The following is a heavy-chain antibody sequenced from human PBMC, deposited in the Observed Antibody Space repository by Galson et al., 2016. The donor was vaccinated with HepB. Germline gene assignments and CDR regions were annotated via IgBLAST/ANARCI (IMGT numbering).Heavy chain of an antibody. D-gene: IGHD6-19*01. CDR2: VTPESGVT. CDR3: ASLGYSSGWYGN. J-gene: IGHJ4*02. V-gene: IGHV1-2*06. CDR1: GYSFTAYY. Sequence: SVKVSCKASGYSFTAYYLHWVRQVPGQGLEWMGRVTPESGVTIYAQRFQGRVTMTRDTSISTVYMEMTSLRIDDTAVYYCASLGYSSGWYGNWGQGTLVTVSS.